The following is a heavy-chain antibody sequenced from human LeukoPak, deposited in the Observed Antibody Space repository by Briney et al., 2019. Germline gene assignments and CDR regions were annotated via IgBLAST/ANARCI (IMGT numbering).Heavy chain of an antibody. Sequence: GGSLRLSCAASGFTFSSYWMSWVHQAPGEGLEWVAIIKQDGSEKYYVDSVKGRFTISRDNAKNSLYLQMNSLRAEDTAVYYCARGYSHYSGYFDYWGQGTLVTVSS. CDR2: IKQDGSEK. CDR3: ARGYSHYSGYFDY. J-gene: IGHJ4*02. D-gene: IGHD4-11*01. V-gene: IGHV3-7*05. CDR1: GFTFSSYW.